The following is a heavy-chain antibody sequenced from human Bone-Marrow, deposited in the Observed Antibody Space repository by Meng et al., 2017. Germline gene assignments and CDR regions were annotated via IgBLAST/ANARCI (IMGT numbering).Heavy chain of an antibody. Sequence: ASVKVSCKSSGYTFTSYGITWVRQAPGQGLEWMGWISSHNGNTKYAQKFQGRVTMTTDTSTSTAYMELRSLRSEDTAVYYCAAYGDYGSSYGMDVWGQGTTVTVSS. V-gene: IGHV1-18*01. D-gene: IGHD4-17*01. CDR1: GYTFTSYG. CDR2: ISSHNGNT. J-gene: IGHJ6*02. CDR3: AAYGDYGSSYGMDV.